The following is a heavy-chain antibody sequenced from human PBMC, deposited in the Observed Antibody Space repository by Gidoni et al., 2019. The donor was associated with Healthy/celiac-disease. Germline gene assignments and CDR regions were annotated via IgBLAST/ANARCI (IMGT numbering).Heavy chain of an antibody. Sequence: QITLKESGPTLVTPTQTLTLTCPFSGFSLSTRGVGVGWIRQPPGKALEWLALIYWDDDKRYSPSLKSRLTITKDTSKNQVVLTMTNMDPVDTATYYCAHRSTAVASTEYFQHWGQGTLVTVSS. D-gene: IGHD6-19*01. CDR1: GFSLSTRGVG. CDR3: AHRSTAVASTEYFQH. CDR2: IYWDDDK. J-gene: IGHJ1*01. V-gene: IGHV2-5*02.